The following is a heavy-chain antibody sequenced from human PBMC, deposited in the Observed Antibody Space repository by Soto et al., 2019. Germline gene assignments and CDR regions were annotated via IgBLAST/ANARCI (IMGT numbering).Heavy chain of an antibody. V-gene: IGHV3-74*01. CDR1: GLTFSSYW. CDR3: ARAPYSSGWLGFDY. CDR2: ISTDGSVT. D-gene: IGHD6-19*01. J-gene: IGHJ4*02. Sequence: EVQLVESGGGLVQPGGSLRLSCAASGLTFSSYWMHWVRQAPGKGLVWVSRISTDGSVTTYADSVKGRFTISRDNAKNTLYLHMNSLRTEDTAVYYCARAPYSSGWLGFDYWGQGTLVTVSS.